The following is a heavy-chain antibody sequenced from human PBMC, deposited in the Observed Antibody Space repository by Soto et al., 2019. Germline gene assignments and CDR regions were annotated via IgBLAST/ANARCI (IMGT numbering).Heavy chain of an antibody. CDR2: IYHSGST. Sequence: SATLSLTCGVYGGSIGSGGYSWSWIRQPPGKGLEWIGYIYHSGSTYYNPSLKSRVTISVDRSKNQFSLKLSSVTAADTAVYYCARVPDRWGQGTLVTVS. D-gene: IGHD2-2*01. V-gene: IGHV4-30-2*01. J-gene: IGHJ1*01. CDR3: ARVPDR. CDR1: GGSIGSGGYS.